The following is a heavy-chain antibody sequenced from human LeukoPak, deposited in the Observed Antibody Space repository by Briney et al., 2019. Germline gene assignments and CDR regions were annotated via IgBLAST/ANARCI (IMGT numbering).Heavy chain of an antibody. CDR1: GFTFTSYW. CDR3: ASDWVGNLGIDFDY. CDR2: INQDGSER. J-gene: IGHJ4*02. D-gene: IGHD2-21*01. V-gene: IGHV3-7*05. Sequence: GGFLRLSCTASGFTFTSYWINWVRQAPGKGLEWVADINQDGSERFFVDSVKGRFTISRDNAKNSLFLQMNSLRAEDTAVYYCASDWVGNLGIDFDYWGQGTLVTVSS.